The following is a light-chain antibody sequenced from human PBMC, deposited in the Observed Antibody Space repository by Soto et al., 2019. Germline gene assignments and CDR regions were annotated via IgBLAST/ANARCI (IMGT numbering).Light chain of an antibody. CDR1: QGISSY. J-gene: IGKJ5*01. Sequence: DIQLTQSPSFLSASVGDRVTITCRASQGISSYLAWYQQKPGKAPNLLIHTASNLQSGVPSRFSGSGSGTAFTLTIGSLQPEDFATYYCQQRNSYPITFGQGTRLEIK. CDR3: QQRNSYPIT. CDR2: TAS. V-gene: IGKV1-9*01.